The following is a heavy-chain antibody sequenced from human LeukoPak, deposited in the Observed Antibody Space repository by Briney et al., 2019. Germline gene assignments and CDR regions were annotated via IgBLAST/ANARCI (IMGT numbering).Heavy chain of an antibody. CDR1: GFTFDDYA. V-gene: IGHV3-9*03. Sequence: QPGRSLRLSCAASGFTFDDYAMHWVRQAPGKGLEWVSGISWNSGSIGYADSVKGRFTISRDNAKNSLYLQMNSLRAEDMALYYCAKDGGLGYFDYWGQGTLVTVSS. J-gene: IGHJ4*02. D-gene: IGHD6-6*01. CDR2: ISWNSGSI. CDR3: AKDGGLGYFDY.